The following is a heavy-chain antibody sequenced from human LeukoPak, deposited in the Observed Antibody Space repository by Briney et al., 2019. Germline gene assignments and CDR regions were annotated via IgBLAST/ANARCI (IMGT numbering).Heavy chain of an antibody. CDR2: ISGGSA. CDR3: AKDRSSRYDFWSGSFSHYYYYYMDV. CDR1: GFTFSGYA. D-gene: IGHD3-3*01. J-gene: IGHJ6*03. V-gene: IGHV3-23*01. Sequence: PGGSLGLSCAASGFTFSGYAMSWVRQAPGKGLEWVSAISGGSADYADSVKGRFSISIDNSKNTLYLQMNSLRAEDTAVYYCAKDRSSRYDFWSGSFSHYYYYYMDVWGKGTTVTVSS.